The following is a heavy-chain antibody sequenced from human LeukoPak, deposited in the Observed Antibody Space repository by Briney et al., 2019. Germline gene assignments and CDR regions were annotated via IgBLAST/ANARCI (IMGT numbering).Heavy chain of an antibody. CDR2: ISWNSGSI. Sequence: PRGSLRLSCAASGFTLDDYAMHWVRHAPGKGLEWVSGISWNSGSIGYADSVKGRFTISRDNAKNSLYLQMNSLRAEDMALYYCAKDDMVRGVISPNNWFDPWGQGTLVTVSS. J-gene: IGHJ5*02. CDR3: AKDDMVRGVISPNNWFDP. D-gene: IGHD3-10*01. CDR1: GFTLDDYA. V-gene: IGHV3-9*03.